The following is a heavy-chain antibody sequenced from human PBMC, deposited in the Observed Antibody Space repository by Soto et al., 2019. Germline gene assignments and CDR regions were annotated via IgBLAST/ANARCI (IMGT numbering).Heavy chain of an antibody. CDR2: ISSSGSTI. CDR1: GFTFSDYY. Sequence: PGGSLRLSCAAFGFTFSDYYTSWIRQAPGKGLGWVSYISSSGSTIYYADSVKGRFTISRDNAKNSLYLQMNSLRAEDTAVYYCAASGGDKYYYYGMDVWGQGTTVTVSS. J-gene: IGHJ6*02. CDR3: AASGGDKYYYYGMDV. V-gene: IGHV3-11*01. D-gene: IGHD6-6*01.